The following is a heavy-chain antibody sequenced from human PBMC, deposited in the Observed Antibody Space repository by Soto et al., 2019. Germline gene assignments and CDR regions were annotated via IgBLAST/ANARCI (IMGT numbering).Heavy chain of an antibody. J-gene: IGHJ4*02. CDR3: AKRPLTAAGFDY. D-gene: IGHD6-13*01. CDR2: ISYGGSNK. Sequence: PGGSLRLSCAASGFTFSSYAMHWVRQAPGKGLEWVAVISYGGSNKYYADSVKGRFTISRDNSKNTVYLQMNSLRAEDTAVYYCAKRPLTAAGFDYWGQGPLVTVSS. V-gene: IGHV3-30-3*02. CDR1: GFTFSSYA.